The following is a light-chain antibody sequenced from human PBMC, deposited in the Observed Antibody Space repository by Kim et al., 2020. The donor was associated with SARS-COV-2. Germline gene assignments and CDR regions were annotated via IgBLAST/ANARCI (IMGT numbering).Light chain of an antibody. Sequence: SVSPGQPASITCSGDKWGDKYACWYQQKPGQSPVLVIYQDSKRPSGIPERFSGSNSGNTATLTISGTQAMDEADYYCQAWDSSTGVFGGGTQLTVL. CDR1: KWGDKY. V-gene: IGLV3-1*01. CDR3: QAWDSSTGV. J-gene: IGLJ2*01. CDR2: QDS.